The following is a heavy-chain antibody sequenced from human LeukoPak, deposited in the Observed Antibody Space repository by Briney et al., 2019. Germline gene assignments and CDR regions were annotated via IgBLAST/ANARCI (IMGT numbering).Heavy chain of an antibody. V-gene: IGHV3-11*01. CDR2: ISSSGTTI. CDR1: GFTFSDYY. Sequence: PGGSLRLSCAASGFTFSDYYMSWIRQAPGKGLEWVSYISSSGTTIYYADSVKGRFTISRDNAKNSLYLQMNSLRAEDTAVYYCAREDDSSGYYLDYFDYWGQGTLVTVSS. CDR3: AREDDSSGYYLDYFDY. J-gene: IGHJ4*02. D-gene: IGHD3-22*01.